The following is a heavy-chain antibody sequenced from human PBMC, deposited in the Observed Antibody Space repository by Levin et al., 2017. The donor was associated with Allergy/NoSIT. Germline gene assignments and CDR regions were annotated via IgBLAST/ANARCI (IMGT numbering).Heavy chain of an antibody. V-gene: IGHV3-30*18. CDR3: AKAVAGIVHYFDY. CDR2: ISYDGSNK. CDR1: GFTFSTYG. J-gene: IGHJ4*02. Sequence: GGSLRLSCAASGFTFSTYGMHWVRQAPGKGLEWVAVISYDGSNKYYADSVKGRFTNSRDNSKNTLYLQMNSLRAEDTAVYYCAKAVAGIVHYFDYWGQGTLVTVSS. D-gene: IGHD6-19*01.